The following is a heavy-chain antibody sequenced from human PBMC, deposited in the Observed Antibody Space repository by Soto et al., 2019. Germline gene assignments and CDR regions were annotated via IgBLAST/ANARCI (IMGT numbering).Heavy chain of an antibody. CDR2: INHSGST. V-gene: IGHV4-34*01. CDR3: ARAYAYYDYVWGSYREKYYFDY. D-gene: IGHD3-16*02. Sequence: QVQLQQWGAGLLKPSETLSLTCAVYGGSFSGYYWSWIRQPPGKGLEWIGEINHSGSTNYNPSLKSRVTISVDTSKNQFSRKLSSVTAADTAVYYCARAYAYYDYVWGSYREKYYFDYWGQGTLVTVSS. CDR1: GGSFSGYY. J-gene: IGHJ4*02.